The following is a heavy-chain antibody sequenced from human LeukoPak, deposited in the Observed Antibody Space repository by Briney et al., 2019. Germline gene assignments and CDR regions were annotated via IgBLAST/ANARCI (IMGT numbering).Heavy chain of an antibody. CDR3: ARGPSTVARTHHMDV. V-gene: IGHV6-1*01. Sequence: SQTLSLTCAISGDSVSSKSATWNWIRQSPSRGLEWLGRTYYTSKWYNDYAISVKSRITINPDTSKNQFSLQLNSVTPEDTAVYYCARGPSTVARTHHMDVWGKGTTVTVSS. D-gene: IGHD4-23*01. J-gene: IGHJ6*03. CDR2: TYYTSKWYN. CDR1: GDSVSSKSAT.